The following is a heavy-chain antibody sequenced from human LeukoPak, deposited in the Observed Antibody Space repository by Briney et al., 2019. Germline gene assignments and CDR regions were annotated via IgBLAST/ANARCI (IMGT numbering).Heavy chain of an antibody. CDR2: INHSGST. CDR3: ARGRWQWLARSYYYYGMDV. CDR1: GGSFSGYY. Sequence: SETLSLTCAVYGGSFSGYYWSWTRQPPGKGLGWIGEINHSGSTNYNPSLKSRVTISVDTSKNQFSLKLSSVTAADTAVYYCARGRWQWLARSYYYYGMDVWGQGTTVTVSS. D-gene: IGHD6-19*01. V-gene: IGHV4-34*01. J-gene: IGHJ6*02.